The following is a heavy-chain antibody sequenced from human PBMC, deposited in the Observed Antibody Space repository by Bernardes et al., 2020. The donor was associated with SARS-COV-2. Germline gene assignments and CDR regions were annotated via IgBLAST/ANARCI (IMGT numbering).Heavy chain of an antibody. V-gene: IGHV3-21*01. J-gene: IGHJ5*02. CDR3: ARGGAVTKYVVSETNWFDT. Sequence: GGSLRLSCAASGFTFTTYSMNWLRQAPGKGLEWLSSISSSSSYIFYADSVKGRFTISRDNAKNSVYLQMNSLRGEDTAVYYCARGGAVTKYVVSETNWFDTWGRGALVTFSS. CDR2: ISSSSSYI. CDR1: GFTFTTYS. D-gene: IGHD3-16*01.